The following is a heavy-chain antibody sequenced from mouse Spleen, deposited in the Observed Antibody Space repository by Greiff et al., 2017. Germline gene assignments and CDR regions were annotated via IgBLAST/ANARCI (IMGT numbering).Heavy chain of an antibody. J-gene: IGHJ2*01. CDR3: ARGDVRYYFDY. V-gene: IGHV1-26*01. D-gene: IGHD3-3*01. CDR1: GYTFTDYY. Sequence: VQLQQSGPELVKPGASVKISCKASGYTFTDYYMNWVKQSHGKSLEWIGDINPNNGGTSYNQKFKGKATLTVDKSSSTAYMELRSLTSEDSAVYYCARGDVRYYFDYWGQGTTLTVSS. CDR2: INPNNGGT.